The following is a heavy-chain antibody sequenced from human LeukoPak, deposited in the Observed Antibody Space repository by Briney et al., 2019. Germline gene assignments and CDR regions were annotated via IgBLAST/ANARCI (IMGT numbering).Heavy chain of an antibody. CDR1: GYTFTTYD. Sequence: ASVKVSCKASGYTFTTYDLNWVRQAPGQGLEWMGRMNPNSGNTGYAQKFQGRVTMTGNISITTAYMELSNLTSEDTAVYYCARRIRGAPTDYWGQGTLVTVSS. CDR2: MNPNSGNT. D-gene: IGHD3-10*01. CDR3: ARRIRGAPTDY. J-gene: IGHJ4*02. V-gene: IGHV1-8*01.